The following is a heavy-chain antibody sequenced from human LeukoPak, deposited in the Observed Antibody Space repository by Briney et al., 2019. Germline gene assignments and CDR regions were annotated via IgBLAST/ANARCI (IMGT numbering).Heavy chain of an antibody. V-gene: IGHV3-23*01. CDR2: ISGSGGST. D-gene: IGHD3-10*01. Sequence: GGSLRLSCAASGFTFSSYGMSWVRQAPGKGLEWVSAISGSGGSTYYAGSVKGRFTISRDNSKNTLYLQMNSLRAEDTAVYYCARTMVRGVIITGVFDYWGQGTLVTVSS. CDR1: GFTFSSYG. CDR3: ARTMVRGVIITGVFDY. J-gene: IGHJ4*02.